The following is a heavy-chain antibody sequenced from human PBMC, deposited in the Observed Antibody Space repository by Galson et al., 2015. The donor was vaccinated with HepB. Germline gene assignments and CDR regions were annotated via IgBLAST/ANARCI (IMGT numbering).Heavy chain of an antibody. J-gene: IGHJ5*02. CDR1: GGTFSSYA. D-gene: IGHD2-15*01. V-gene: IGHV1-69*13. CDR3: ATSLRGYCSGGSCYGFDP. Sequence: SVKVSCKASGGTFSSYAISWVRQAPGQGLEWMGGIIPIFGTANYAQKFQGRVTITADESTSTAYMELSSLRSEDTAVYYCATSLRGYCSGGSCYGFDPWGQGTLVTVSS. CDR2: IIPIFGTA.